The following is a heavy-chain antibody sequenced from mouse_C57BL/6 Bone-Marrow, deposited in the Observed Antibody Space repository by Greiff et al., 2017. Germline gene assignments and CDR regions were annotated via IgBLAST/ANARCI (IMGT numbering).Heavy chain of an antibody. V-gene: IGHV1-18*01. CDR2: INPNNGGT. D-gene: IGHD2-1*01. CDR3: ARPLIYYGNYVGFAY. Sequence: EVQLQQSGPELVKPGASVKIPCKASGYTFTDYNMDWVKQSHGKSLEWIGDINPNNGGTIYNQKFKGKATLTVDKSSSTAYMELRSLTSEDTAVYYCARPLIYYGNYVGFAYWGQGTLVTVSA. J-gene: IGHJ3*01. CDR1: GYTFTDYN.